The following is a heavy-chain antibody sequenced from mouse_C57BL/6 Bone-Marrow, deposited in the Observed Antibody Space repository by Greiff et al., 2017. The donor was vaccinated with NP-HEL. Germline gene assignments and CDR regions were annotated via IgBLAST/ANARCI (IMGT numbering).Heavy chain of an antibody. CDR3: ARYYYGSSSFDY. D-gene: IGHD1-1*01. Sequence: VQLQQPGAELVKPGASVKLSCKASGYTFTSYLMHWVKQRPGRGLEWIGRIEPNSGGTKYNEKFKSKATLTVDKPSSTAYMQLNSLTSEDSAVYDCARYYYGSSSFDYWGQGTTLTVSS. CDR1: GYTFTSYL. CDR2: IEPNSGGT. J-gene: IGHJ2*01. V-gene: IGHV1-72*01.